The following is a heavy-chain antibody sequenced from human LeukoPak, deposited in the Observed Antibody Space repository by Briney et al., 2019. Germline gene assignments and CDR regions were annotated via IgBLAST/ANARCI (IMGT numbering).Heavy chain of an antibody. V-gene: IGHV3-23*01. D-gene: IGHD3-3*01. CDR1: GFTVTSYG. J-gene: IGHJ4*02. CDR2: ISGSAGST. Sequence: PGGSLRLSCAASGFTVTSYGMHWVRQAPGQGLEWVSGISGSAGSTYDADSVKGRFTISRDNCKNTLYPQMNSLRAEDTAIYYCAKDDDFWSGCFDYWGERTLVTVSS. CDR3: AKDDDFWSGCFDY.